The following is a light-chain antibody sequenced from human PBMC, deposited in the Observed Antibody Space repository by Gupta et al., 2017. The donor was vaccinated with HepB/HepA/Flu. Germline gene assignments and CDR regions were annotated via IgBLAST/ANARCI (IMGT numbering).Light chain of an antibody. V-gene: IGKV2-28*01. Sequence: IVMTQSPLSLPVTPGEPASISCRSSQSLLHSNGYTHLAWYLQKPGQSPQLLIYLGFNRASGVPDRFSGSGSGTDFTLEISIVEAEDVGVYYCMRTLGSPPTFGQGTKVEIK. CDR1: QSLLHSNGYTH. J-gene: IGKJ1*01. CDR3: MRTLGSPPT. CDR2: LGF.